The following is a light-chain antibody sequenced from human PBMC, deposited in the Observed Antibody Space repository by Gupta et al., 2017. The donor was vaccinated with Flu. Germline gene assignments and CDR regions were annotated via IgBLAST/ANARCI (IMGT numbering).Light chain of an antibody. CDR2: DAS. CDR3: QQYGSSPLT. V-gene: IGKV3D-20*01. CDR1: QSVSSSY. J-gene: IGKJ5*01. Sequence: ATLSLSPGESATLSCGASQSVSSSYLAWYQQKPGRAPRLPIYDASSRATGIPDRFSGSGSGTDFTLTISRLEPEDFAVYYCQQYGSSPLTFGQGTRLEIK.